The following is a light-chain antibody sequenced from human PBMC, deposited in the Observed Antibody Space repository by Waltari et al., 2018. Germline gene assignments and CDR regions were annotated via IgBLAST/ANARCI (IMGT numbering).Light chain of an antibody. CDR2: KAN. V-gene: IGLV8-61*02. CDR3: LLYMGSGIWV. CDR1: FAQSPITSS. Sequence: VTREPSCFVSPGGTFTLLFPLSFAQSPITSSPAWYQQSPGQDPRKLVYKANCRSSGVPDCFSGSVLGNKAVLIITGAQAEDESTYYCLLYMGSGIWVFGGGTKLTVL. J-gene: IGLJ3*02.